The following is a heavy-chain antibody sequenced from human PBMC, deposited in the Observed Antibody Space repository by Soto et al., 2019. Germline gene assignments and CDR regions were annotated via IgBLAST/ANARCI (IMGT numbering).Heavy chain of an antibody. Sequence: QITLKESGPTRVKPTQTLTLTCSFSGFSLTTRPVGVGWIRQSPGKALEWLAFAYWDDDNRYSPSLRSRLTVTKDTSKNQVVQTRTNMDRVDTATYYWGHRRRSGDWNGGYFAYWGQGTLVTVSS. J-gene: IGHJ4*02. CDR3: GHRRRSGDWNGGYFAY. D-gene: IGHD2-21*02. V-gene: IGHV2-5*02. CDR2: AYWDDDN. CDR1: GFSLTTRPVG.